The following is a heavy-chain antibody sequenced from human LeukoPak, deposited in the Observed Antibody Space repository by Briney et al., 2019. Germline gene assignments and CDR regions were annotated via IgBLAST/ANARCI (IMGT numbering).Heavy chain of an antibody. CDR1: GGSVSSYY. V-gene: IGHV4-59*02. J-gene: IGHJ4*02. CDR3: ARWDSGSYFLDY. D-gene: IGHD1-26*01. Sequence: SETLSLTCTVSGGSVSSYYWNWIRQPPGKGLEWIGYIYYSGSTNYNTSLKSRVTISIDTPKNQFSLKLNSVTAADTAVYYCARWDSGSYFLDYWGQGTLVTVSS. CDR2: IYYSGST.